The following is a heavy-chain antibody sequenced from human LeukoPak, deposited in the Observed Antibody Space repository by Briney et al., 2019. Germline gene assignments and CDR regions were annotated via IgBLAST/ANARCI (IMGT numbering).Heavy chain of an antibody. CDR2: INHSGST. D-gene: IGHD3-16*02. CDR1: GGSFSGYY. J-gene: IGHJ4*02. Sequence: PSETLSLTCAVYGGSFSGYYWSWVRQPPGQGLEWIGEINHSGSTNYNPSLTSRVTISVDTSTNQYSLKLSSVTAADTAVYYCARFGYDYVWGSYRSHPLFDYWGQGTLVTVSS. CDR3: ARFGYDYVWGSYRSHPLFDY. V-gene: IGHV4-34*01.